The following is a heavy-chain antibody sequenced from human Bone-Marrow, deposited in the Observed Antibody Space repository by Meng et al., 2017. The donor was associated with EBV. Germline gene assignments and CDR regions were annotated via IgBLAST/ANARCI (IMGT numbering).Heavy chain of an antibody. J-gene: IGHJ5*02. CDR3: ARDMYYYGSGSYYYNWFDP. D-gene: IGHD3-10*01. Sequence: EVQLVEPGGXLVKPGESLXLSCAASGFTFSDYTMNWVRQAPGRGLEWVSSISSSGSTIYYADSVKGRFTISRDNAKNSLYLQMNSLRAEDTAVYYCARDMYYYGSGSYYYNWFDPWGQGTLATVSS. CDR2: ISSSGSTI. CDR1: GFTFSDYT. V-gene: IGHV3-21*04.